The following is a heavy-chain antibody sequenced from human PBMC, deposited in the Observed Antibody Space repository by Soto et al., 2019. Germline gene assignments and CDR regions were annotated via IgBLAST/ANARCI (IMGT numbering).Heavy chain of an antibody. J-gene: IGHJ5*02. D-gene: IGHD2-2*01. CDR2: ISRSGIP. V-gene: IGHV3-48*04. CDR1: GFTFSSYG. CDR3: ARCPYCISPRCYDWTDP. Sequence: GSLRLSCAASGFTFSSYGMHWVRQAPGKGLEWVSYISRSGIPKYADSVKGRFTISRDNAKNTLYLKMNSLRAEDTGVYYCARCPYCISPRCYDWTDPWGTGTLVTVSS.